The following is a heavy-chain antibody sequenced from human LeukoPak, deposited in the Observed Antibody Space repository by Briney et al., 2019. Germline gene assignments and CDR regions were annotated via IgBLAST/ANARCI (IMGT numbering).Heavy chain of an antibody. CDR1: GYTFTSYG. J-gene: IGHJ6*02. V-gene: IGHV1-18*01. Sequence: ASVKVSCKASGYTFTSYGISWVRQAPGQGLEWMGWISAYNGNTNYAQKLQGRVTMTTDTSTSTAYMELRSLRSDDTAVYYCARDMGCGSNYYYYGMDVWGQGTTVTVSS. D-gene: IGHD3-10*01. CDR3: ARDMGCGSNYYYYGMDV. CDR2: ISAYNGNT.